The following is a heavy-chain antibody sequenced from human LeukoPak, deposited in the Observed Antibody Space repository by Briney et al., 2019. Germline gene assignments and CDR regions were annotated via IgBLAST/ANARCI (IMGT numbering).Heavy chain of an antibody. Sequence: SETLSLTCTVSGGSISSYYWSWIRQPPGKGLEWIGYIYYSGSTNYNPSLKGRVTISIDTSNNQFSLRLPSVTAADTAVYYCARIFDSWGQGTLVTVSS. V-gene: IGHV4-59*12. J-gene: IGHJ4*02. CDR2: IYYSGST. CDR3: ARIFDS. CDR1: GGSISSYY.